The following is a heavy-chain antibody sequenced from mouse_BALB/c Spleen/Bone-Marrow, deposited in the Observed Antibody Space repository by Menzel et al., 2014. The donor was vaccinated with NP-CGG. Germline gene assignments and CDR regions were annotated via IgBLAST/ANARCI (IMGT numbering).Heavy chain of an antibody. CDR2: ISGGGSYT. CDR1: GFSFNSYG. CDR3: ARHAYYDQTEVSFVY. J-gene: IGHJ3*01. V-gene: IGHV5-9-2*01. Sequence: EVQRVESGGGLVKSGGSLKLSCAASGFSFNSYGMSWGRQTPEKRLEWVATISGGGSYTFYPDSVKGRFTISRDNAKNNLYLQLSSLRSEDTALYYCARHAYYDQTEVSFVYWGQGTLVTVSA. D-gene: IGHD2-4*01.